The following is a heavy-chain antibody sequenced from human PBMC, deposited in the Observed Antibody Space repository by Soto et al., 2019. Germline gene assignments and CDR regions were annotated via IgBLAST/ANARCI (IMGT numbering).Heavy chain of an antibody. J-gene: IGHJ6*02. CDR3: ARSEQQLAKYYYYYYGMDV. CDR2: ISSSSSYI. V-gene: IGHV3-21*01. Sequence: EVQLVESGGGLVKPGGSLRLSCAASGFTFSSYSMNWVRQAPGKGLEWVSSISSSSSYIYYADSVKGRFTISRDNAKNSLYLQMNSRRAEDTAVYYCARSEQQLAKYYYYYYGMDVWGQGTTVTVSS. D-gene: IGHD6-13*01. CDR1: GFTFSSYS.